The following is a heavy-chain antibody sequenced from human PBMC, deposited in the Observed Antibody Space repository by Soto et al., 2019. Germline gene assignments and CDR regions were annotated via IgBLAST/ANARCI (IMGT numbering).Heavy chain of an antibody. CDR2: ISGSGGST. CDR1: GFTFSSYA. V-gene: IGHV3-23*01. Sequence: GGSLRLSCAASGFTFSSYAMSWVRQAPGKGLEWVSAISGSGGSTYYADSVKGRFTISRDNSKNTLYLQMNSLRAEDTAVYYCAKWYGSGSYLYYFDYWGQGTLVTVSS. J-gene: IGHJ4*02. CDR3: AKWYGSGSYLYYFDY. D-gene: IGHD3-10*01.